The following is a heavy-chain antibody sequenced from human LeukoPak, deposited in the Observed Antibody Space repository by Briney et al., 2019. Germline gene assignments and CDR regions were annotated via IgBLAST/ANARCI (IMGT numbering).Heavy chain of an antibody. CDR1: GFTFSSYE. D-gene: IGHD6-6*01. CDR2: ISSSGSTI. J-gene: IGHJ6*03. Sequence: GGSLRLSCAASGFTFSSYEMNWVRQAPGKGLEWVSYISSSGSTIYYADSVKGRFTISRDNAKNSLYLQMNSLRAEDTAVYYCARDRYSSSPYYYYSYMDVWGKGTTVTVSS. CDR3: ARDRYSSSPYYYYSYMDV. V-gene: IGHV3-48*03.